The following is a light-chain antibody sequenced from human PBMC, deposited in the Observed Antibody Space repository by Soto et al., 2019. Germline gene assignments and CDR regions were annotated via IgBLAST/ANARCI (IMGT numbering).Light chain of an antibody. Sequence: SGSVGDRVTITCRASQSISSYLNWYQQKQGKXSKXXIYAASSLQSGVPSRFSVIVSGTDFTITICSLQPEECKTYDGQQANGLLQTFCQGTRLEIK. V-gene: IGKV1-39*01. CDR3: QQANGLLQT. J-gene: IGKJ5*01. CDR2: AAS. CDR1: QSISSY.